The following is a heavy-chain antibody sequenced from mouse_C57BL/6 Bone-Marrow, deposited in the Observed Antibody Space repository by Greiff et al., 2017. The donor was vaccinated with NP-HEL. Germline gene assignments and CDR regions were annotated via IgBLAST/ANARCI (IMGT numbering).Heavy chain of an antibody. V-gene: IGHV2-6*01. CDR2: IWGVGST. Sequence: VQLVESGPGLVAPSQSLSITCTVSGFSLTSYGVDWVRQSPGKGLEWLGVIWGVGSTNYNSALKSRLSISKDNSKSQVFLKMNSLQTDDTAMYYCASCYYGNYLAYWGQGTLVTVSA. J-gene: IGHJ3*01. CDR1: GFSLTSYG. CDR3: ASCYYGNYLAY. D-gene: IGHD2-1*01.